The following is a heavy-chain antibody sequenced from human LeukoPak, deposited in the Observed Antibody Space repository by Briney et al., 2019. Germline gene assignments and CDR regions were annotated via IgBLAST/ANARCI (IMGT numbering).Heavy chain of an antibody. CDR1: GFTLSSYA. J-gene: IGHJ6*03. D-gene: IGHD5-24*01. CDR3: ARVRDGYKPPKLSSYYYMDI. Sequence: GGSLRLSCAASGFTLSSYATSWVRQAPGKGLEWVANIKQDGSEKYYVDSVKGRFTISRDNAKNSLYLQVSSLRAEDTAVYYCARVRDGYKPPKLSSYYYMDIWGKGTTVTISS. CDR2: IKQDGSEK. V-gene: IGHV3-7*01.